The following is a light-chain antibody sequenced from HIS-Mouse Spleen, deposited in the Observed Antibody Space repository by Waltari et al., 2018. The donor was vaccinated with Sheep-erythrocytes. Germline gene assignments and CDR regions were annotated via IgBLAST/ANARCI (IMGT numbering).Light chain of an antibody. CDR2: DAS. Sequence: EIVLTQSPATLSLSPGERATLSCRASQSVSSYLAWYQQKPGQAPRRLSCDASNRATGIPARFSGSGSGTDFTLTISSLEPEDFAVYYCQQRSNWPPLTFGGGTKVEIK. CDR1: QSVSSY. J-gene: IGKJ4*01. V-gene: IGKV3-11*01. CDR3: QQRSNWPPLT.